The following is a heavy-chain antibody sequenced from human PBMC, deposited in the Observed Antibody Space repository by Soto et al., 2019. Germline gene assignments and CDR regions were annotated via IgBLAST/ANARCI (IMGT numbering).Heavy chain of an antibody. CDR2: IYYSGST. CDR3: SKGRVGWSFDY. J-gene: IGHJ4*02. Sequence: QVQLQESCPGLVKPSQTLALICTVSGGSISSGGYYWSWIRQHPGKGLEWIGYIYYSGSTYYTPSLKSRVTISVDTSKNQLSLKLSSVTAADTALYYCSKGRVGWSFDYWFQGTLATVSS. V-gene: IGHV4-31*03. D-gene: IGHD2-15*01. CDR1: GGSISSGGYY.